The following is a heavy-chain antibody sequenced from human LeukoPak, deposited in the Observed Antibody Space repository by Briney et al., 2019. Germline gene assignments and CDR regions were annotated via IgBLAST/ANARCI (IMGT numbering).Heavy chain of an antibody. Sequence: GGSLRLSCAASGLTVNSNYMTWVRQAPGKGLEWVSVIYSGGSIYYADSVKGRFTISRDSSKNTLYLQMNSLRAEDTAVYYCARVESSSWYAFDIWGQGTMVTVSS. J-gene: IGHJ3*02. CDR1: GLTVNSNY. V-gene: IGHV3-53*01. CDR3: ARVESSSWYAFDI. D-gene: IGHD6-13*01. CDR2: IYSGGSI.